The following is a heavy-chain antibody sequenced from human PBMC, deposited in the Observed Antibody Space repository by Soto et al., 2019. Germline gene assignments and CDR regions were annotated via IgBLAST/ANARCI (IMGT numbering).Heavy chain of an antibody. J-gene: IGHJ6*02. V-gene: IGHV5-51*01. CDR3: ARLSFLEWSYGMDV. D-gene: IGHD3-3*01. Sequence: PWESLKSSCQVSGDSFTSYWIGWVRQMPGKGLEWMGIIYPGDSDTRYSPSFQGQVTISADKSIGTAYLQWSSLKASDTAMYYCARLSFLEWSYGMDVWGQGTTVTVSS. CDR2: IYPGDSDT. CDR1: GDSFTSYW.